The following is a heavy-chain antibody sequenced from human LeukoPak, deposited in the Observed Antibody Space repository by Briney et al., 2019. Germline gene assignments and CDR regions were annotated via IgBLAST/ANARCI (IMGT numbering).Heavy chain of an antibody. Sequence: GESLKISCKGSGYSFTSYWIGWVRPMPGKGLEWMGIIYSGDSVIRYSPSFQGQVTISADKSISAAYLQWSSLKASDTAMYYCARFGDSSAGYFDYWGQGTLVTVSS. V-gene: IGHV5-51*01. D-gene: IGHD3-16*01. CDR2: IYSGDSVI. CDR1: GYSFTSYW. CDR3: ARFGDSSAGYFDY. J-gene: IGHJ4*02.